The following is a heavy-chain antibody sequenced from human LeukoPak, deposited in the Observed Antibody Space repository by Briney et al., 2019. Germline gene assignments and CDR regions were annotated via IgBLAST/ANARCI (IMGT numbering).Heavy chain of an antibody. Sequence: SETLSLTCTVSGGSISSYYGSWIRQPPGKGLEWIGYIYYSGSTNYNPSLKSRVTISVDTSKNQFSLKLSSVTAADTAVYYCARLGRYSGSPEFDYWGQGTLVTVSS. CDR2: IYYSGST. V-gene: IGHV4-59*08. D-gene: IGHD1-26*01. CDR1: GGSISSYY. CDR3: ARLGRYSGSPEFDY. J-gene: IGHJ4*02.